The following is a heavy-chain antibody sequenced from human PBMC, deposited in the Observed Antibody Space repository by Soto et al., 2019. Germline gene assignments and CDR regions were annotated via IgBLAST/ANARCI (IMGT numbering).Heavy chain of an antibody. D-gene: IGHD3-22*01. CDR1: GYTFTSYA. Sequence: QVQLVQSGAEVKKPGASVKVSCKASGYTFTSYAMHWVRQAPGQRLEWMGWINAGNGNTKYSQKCQGRVASTMDTAASTAYMEPSSLRSEDTAVYYCITPIVVVTEGAFDIWCQVTMVTVSS. J-gene: IGHJ3*02. CDR2: INAGNGNT. CDR3: ITPIVVVTEGAFDI. V-gene: IGHV1-3*01.